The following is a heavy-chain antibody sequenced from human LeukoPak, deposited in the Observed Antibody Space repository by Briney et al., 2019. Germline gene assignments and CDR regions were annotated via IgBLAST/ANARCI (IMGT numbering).Heavy chain of an antibody. J-gene: IGHJ3*02. Sequence: PSETLSLTCTVSGGSISSYYWSWIRQPPGKGLEWIGYIYYSGSTNYNPSLKSRVTISVDTSKNQFSLKLSSVTAADTAVYYCARQASSRWLQLYRDAFDIWGQGTMVTVSS. CDR3: ARQASSRWLQLYRDAFDI. CDR1: GGSISSYY. D-gene: IGHD5-24*01. V-gene: IGHV4-59*08. CDR2: IYYSGST.